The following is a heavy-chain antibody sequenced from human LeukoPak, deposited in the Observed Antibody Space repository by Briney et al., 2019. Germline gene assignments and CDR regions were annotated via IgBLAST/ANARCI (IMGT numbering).Heavy chain of an antibody. CDR1: GFTFSSYG. V-gene: IGHV3-30*18. CDR3: AKMDIDWLLYY. CDR2: ISYDGRNK. Sequence: PGGSLRLSCAASGFTFSSYGMHWVRQAPGKGLEWVAVISYDGRNKYYADSVKGRFTISRDNSKNTLYLQMNSLRAEDTAVYYCAKMDIDWLLYYWGQGSLVTVSS. J-gene: IGHJ4*02. D-gene: IGHD3-9*01.